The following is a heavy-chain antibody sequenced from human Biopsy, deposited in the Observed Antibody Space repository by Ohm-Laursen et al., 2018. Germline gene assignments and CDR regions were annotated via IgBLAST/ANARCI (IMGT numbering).Heavy chain of an antibody. CDR2: ISNRGNT. J-gene: IGHJ4*02. CDR3: ARRGSGGRSFDY. CDR1: GDSINSSY. D-gene: IGHD2-15*01. Sequence: SDTLSLTCTVSGDSINSSYWSWIRQPPGKGLEWIGFISNRGNTNYNPSLKSRVTISVDMSKNQISLKLGSVTVADTAVFYCARRGSGGRSFDYWGQGSLVTVSS. V-gene: IGHV4-59*08.